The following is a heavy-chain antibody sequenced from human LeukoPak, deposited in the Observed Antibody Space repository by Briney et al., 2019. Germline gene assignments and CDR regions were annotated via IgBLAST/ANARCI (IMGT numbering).Heavy chain of an antibody. Sequence: GESLKISCKGSGYSFTSYWIGWVRQVPGKGLEWMGIIYPGDSDTRYSPSFQGQVTISADKSISTAYLQWSSLKASDTAVYYCATALSSGSYYKAPDYWGQGTLVTVSS. CDR1: GYSFTSYW. CDR2: IYPGDSDT. J-gene: IGHJ4*02. D-gene: IGHD3-10*02. V-gene: IGHV5-51*01. CDR3: ATALSSGSYYKAPDY.